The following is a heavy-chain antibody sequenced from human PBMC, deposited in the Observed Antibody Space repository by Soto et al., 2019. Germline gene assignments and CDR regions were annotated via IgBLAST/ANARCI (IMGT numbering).Heavy chain of an antibody. CDR3: ASRGGVGDSLGMDV. CDR1: GYFFTGSW. D-gene: IGHD2-21*02. Sequence: GQSLKISCKGSGYFFTGSWIARVRQMTGKGLEWMGIIYPGDSDTRYIPSFQGQITISADRSVSTDKSITTAYLQWSSLKASDTAMYYCASRGGVGDSLGMDVWGQGTTVTVSS. J-gene: IGHJ6*02. V-gene: IGHV5-51*01. CDR2: IYPGDSDT.